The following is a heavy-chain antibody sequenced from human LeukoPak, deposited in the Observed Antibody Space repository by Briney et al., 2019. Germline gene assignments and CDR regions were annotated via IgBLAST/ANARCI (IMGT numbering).Heavy chain of an antibody. CDR3: ARGTYYYGSGSHDNWFDP. D-gene: IGHD3-10*01. CDR2: IYYSGST. V-gene: IGHV4-59*01. J-gene: IGHJ5*02. Sequence: SETLSLTXTVSGGSISSYYWSWIRQPPGKGLEWIGYIYYSGSTNYNPSLKSRVTISVDTSKNQFSLKLSSVTAADTAVYYCARGTYYYGSGSHDNWFDPWGQGTLVTVSS. CDR1: GGSISSYY.